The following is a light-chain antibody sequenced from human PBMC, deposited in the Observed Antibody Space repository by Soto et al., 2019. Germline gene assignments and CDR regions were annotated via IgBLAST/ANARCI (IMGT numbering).Light chain of an antibody. CDR3: LQYATSRRT. CDR1: QTVSRNY. CDR2: SAS. V-gene: IGKV3-20*01. J-gene: IGKJ1*01. Sequence: DIVLTQSPGTLSLSPGERATLSCRANQTVSRNYLAWYQQKPGQTPRLLIYSASNKATVIPDRFRGSGSGTDFTLTITRREPEDFGVYYCLQYATSRRTFGQGTKVDIK.